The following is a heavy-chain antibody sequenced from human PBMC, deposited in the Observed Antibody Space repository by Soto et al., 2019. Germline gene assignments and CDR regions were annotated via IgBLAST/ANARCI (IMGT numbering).Heavy chain of an antibody. CDR1: GYTFTSYG. D-gene: IGHD3-22*01. Sequence: EASVKVSCKASGYTFTSYGLSWVRQAPGQGLEWMGWISAYNGNTNYAQKLQGRVTMTTDTSTSTAYMELRSLRSDDTAVYYCERSGSSGYDLDYWRQGTLVTVSS. CDR3: ERSGSSGYDLDY. J-gene: IGHJ4*02. V-gene: IGHV1-18*01. CDR2: ISAYNGNT.